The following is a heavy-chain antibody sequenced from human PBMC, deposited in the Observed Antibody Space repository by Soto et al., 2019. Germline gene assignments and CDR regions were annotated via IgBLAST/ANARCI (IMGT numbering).Heavy chain of an antibody. J-gene: IGHJ5*02. CDR3: ARGDTTGTTGWFDP. D-gene: IGHD1-1*01. CDR1: SGSISSSNW. V-gene: IGHV4-4*02. Sequence: SETLSLTCAVSSGSISSSNWWSWVRQPPGKGLEWIGEIYHSGSTNYNPSLKSRVTISVDKSKNQFSLKLSSVTAADTAVYYCARGDTTGTTGWFDPWGQGTLVTVSS. CDR2: IYHSGST.